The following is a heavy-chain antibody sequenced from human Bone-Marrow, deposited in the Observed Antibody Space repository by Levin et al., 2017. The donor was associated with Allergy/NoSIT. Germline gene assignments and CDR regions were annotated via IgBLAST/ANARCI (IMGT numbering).Heavy chain of an antibody. J-gene: IGHJ4*02. CDR1: GYNFINSD. CDR2: INPNSGAT. Sequence: GASVKVSCKASGYNFINSDINWVRQTTGQGLEWVGWINPNSGATSHTEKFQDRVTITRDISINTVYLELSSLESDDTAVYYCARGHYDSGGYHPGDYWGQGTLVSVSS. V-gene: IGHV1-8*01. CDR3: ARGHYDSGGYHPGDY. D-gene: IGHD3-22*01.